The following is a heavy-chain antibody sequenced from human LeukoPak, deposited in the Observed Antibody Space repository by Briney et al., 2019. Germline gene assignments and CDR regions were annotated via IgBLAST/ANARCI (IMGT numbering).Heavy chain of an antibody. CDR1: GGSFSGYY. D-gene: IGHD3-10*01. Sequence: PSETLSLTCAVYGGSFSGYYWSWIRQPPGKGLEWIGEINHSGSTNYNPSLKSRVTISVDTSKNQFSLKLSSVTAADTAVYYCARRSGGYYYGSGSYYKSQLYYYMDVWGKGTTVTVSS. J-gene: IGHJ6*03. CDR3: ARRSGGYYYGSGSYYKSQLYYYMDV. CDR2: INHSGST. V-gene: IGHV4-34*01.